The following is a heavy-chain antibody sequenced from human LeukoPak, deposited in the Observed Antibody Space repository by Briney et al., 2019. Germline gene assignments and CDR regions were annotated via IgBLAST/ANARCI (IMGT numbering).Heavy chain of an antibody. CDR1: GFIFNDHT. D-gene: IGHD3-10*01. V-gene: IGHV3-43*01. CDR2: ITWDGGST. Sequence: GGSLRLSCAASGFIFNDHTMHWVRQAPGKGLEWVSLITWDGGSTYYADSVKGRFTISRDNSKNSLYLQMNNLRIEDTALYYCAKDIWGVAYDFDYWGQGTLVTVSS. CDR3: AKDIWGVAYDFDY. J-gene: IGHJ4*02.